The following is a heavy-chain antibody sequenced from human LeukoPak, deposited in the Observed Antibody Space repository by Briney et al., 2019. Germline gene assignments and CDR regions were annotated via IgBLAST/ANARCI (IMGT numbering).Heavy chain of an antibody. CDR1: GFTFSRYW. Sequence: GGSLRLSCAASGFTFSRYWMSWVRQAPGKGLEWVANIKEDGSEIYYVDSVKGRFTISRDNAKNSLYLQMSSLRAEDTAVYYCARGQTWGKGTLVIVSS. CDR2: IKEDGSEI. V-gene: IGHV3-7*01. J-gene: IGHJ4*02. CDR3: ARGQT.